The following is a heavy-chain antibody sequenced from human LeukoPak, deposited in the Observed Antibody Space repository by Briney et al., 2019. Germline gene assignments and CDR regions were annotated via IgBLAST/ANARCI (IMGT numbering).Heavy chain of an antibody. J-gene: IGHJ5*02. Sequence: PSETLSLTCTVSGGSISSYYWSWIRQPPGKGLEWIGYIYYSGSTNYNPSLKRRVTISVDTSKNQFSLKLSSVTAADTAVYYCARGYGDYVSWFDPWGQGTLVTVSS. CDR2: IYYSGST. CDR3: ARGYGDYVSWFDP. D-gene: IGHD4-17*01. CDR1: GGSISSYY. V-gene: IGHV4-59*01.